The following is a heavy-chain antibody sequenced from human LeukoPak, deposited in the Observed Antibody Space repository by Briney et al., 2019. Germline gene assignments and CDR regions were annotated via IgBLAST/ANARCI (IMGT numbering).Heavy chain of an antibody. J-gene: IGHJ4*02. CDR2: IYTSGST. V-gene: IGHV4-4*07. CDR1: GGSISNYY. CDR3: ARGEQLGRFDY. Sequence: SETLSLTCTVSGGSISNYYWSWIRQPAGKGLEWIGRIYTSGSTNYNPSLKSRVTISVDTSKNPFSLKLSSVTAADTAVYYCARGEQLGRFDYWGQGTLVTVSS. D-gene: IGHD6-6*01.